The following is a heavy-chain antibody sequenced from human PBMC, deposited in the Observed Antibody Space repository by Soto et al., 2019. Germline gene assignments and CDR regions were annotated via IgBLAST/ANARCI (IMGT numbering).Heavy chain of an antibody. CDR1: GFTFDDYT. CDR3: AKEHLGLHRAFDI. V-gene: IGHV3-43*01. J-gene: IGHJ3*02. CDR2: ISWDGGSK. D-gene: IGHD4-4*01. Sequence: EVQLVESGGVVVQPGGSLRLSCAASGFTFDDYTMHWVRQAPGKGLEWVSLISWDGGSKYYADSVKGRFTISRDNSKNSLYLQINSLRTEDTALYYCAKEHLGLHRAFDIWGQGTMVTVSS.